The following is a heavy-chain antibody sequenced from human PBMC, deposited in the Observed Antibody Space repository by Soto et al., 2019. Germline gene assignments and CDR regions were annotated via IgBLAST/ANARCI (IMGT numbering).Heavy chain of an antibody. V-gene: IGHV4-59*01. CDR2: IYYSGST. D-gene: IGHD3-16*02. CDR3: ARNYVWGSYHLLLAFDP. J-gene: IGHJ5*02. CDR1: DGSISSYY. Sequence: SETLSLTCTVSDGSISSYYWRWIRQPPGKGLEWIGYIYYSGSTNYNPSLKSRVTISVDTSKNQFSLKLSSVTAADTAVYYCARNYVWGSYHLLLAFDPWGQGTLVTVSS.